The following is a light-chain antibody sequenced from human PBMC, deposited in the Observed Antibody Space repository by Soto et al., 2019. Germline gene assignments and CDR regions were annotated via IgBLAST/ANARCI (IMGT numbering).Light chain of an antibody. CDR2: DAS. CDR1: LTVTNN. J-gene: IGKJ2*01. V-gene: IGKV3D-15*01. Sequence: EIVLTHSPDTLSLSPGERATLSCRASLTVTNNYLAWYQQKAGQAPRLVIYDASTRATGIPDRFSASGSGTDFTLTISSLQSEDFAVYYCQQYNDWPPYTFGQGTKVDIK. CDR3: QQYNDWPPYT.